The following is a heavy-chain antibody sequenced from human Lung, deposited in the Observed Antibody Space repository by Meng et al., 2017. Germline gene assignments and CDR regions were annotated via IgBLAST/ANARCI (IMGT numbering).Heavy chain of an antibody. J-gene: IGHJ4*02. V-gene: IGHV3-74*03. CDR2: IRGDGGSI. Sequence: EVQLVGSGAALVRPGGSLRLSCAASGFTFRSFWMHWVRQAPGKGLVWVSRIRGDGGSIVYADSVKGRFTISRDNAKNTLFLQMNSLRAEDTAVYYCARESGYFEYWGQGILVTVSS. CDR3: ARESGYFEY. CDR1: GFTFRSFW.